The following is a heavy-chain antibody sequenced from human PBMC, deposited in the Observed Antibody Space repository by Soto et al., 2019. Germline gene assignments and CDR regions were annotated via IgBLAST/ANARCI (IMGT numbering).Heavy chain of an antibody. CDR2: IYHSGST. CDR3: ARRWGGTFDI. J-gene: IGHJ3*02. D-gene: IGHD3-10*01. CDR1: GGSFSGYY. Sequence: PSETLSLTCAVYGGSFSGYYWNWIRQPPGKGLEWIGEIYHSGSTNYNPSLKSRVTISVDTSKNQFSLRLNSVTAADTAVYYCARRWGGTFDIWGQGTMVTVSS. V-gene: IGHV4-34*01.